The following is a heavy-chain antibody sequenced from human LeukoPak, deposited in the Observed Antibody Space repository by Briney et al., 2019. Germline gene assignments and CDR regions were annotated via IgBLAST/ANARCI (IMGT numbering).Heavy chain of an antibody. J-gene: IGHJ4*02. Sequence: GGSLRLSCAASGFTFSSYSMNWVRQAPGKGLEWVSSISSSSSYIYYADSVKGRFTISRDNAKNSLYLQMNSLRAEDTAVYYCARSSSGYSEYYFDYWGQGTLVTVSS. D-gene: IGHD3-22*01. CDR3: ARSSSGYSEYYFDY. V-gene: IGHV3-21*01. CDR2: ISSSSSYI. CDR1: GFTFSSYS.